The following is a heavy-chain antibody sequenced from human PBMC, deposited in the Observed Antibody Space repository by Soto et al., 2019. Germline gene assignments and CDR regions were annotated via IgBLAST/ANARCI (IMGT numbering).Heavy chain of an antibody. CDR3: ASPVECSTTSCIR. Sequence: ASVKVSCKASGGTFSSYTISWVRQAPGQGLEWMGRIIPILGIANYAQKFQGRVTITADKSTSTAYMELSSLRSEDTAVYYCASPVECSTTSCIRWGQGTLVTVSS. V-gene: IGHV1-69*02. CDR2: IIPILGIA. J-gene: IGHJ4*02. D-gene: IGHD2-2*01. CDR1: GGTFSSYT.